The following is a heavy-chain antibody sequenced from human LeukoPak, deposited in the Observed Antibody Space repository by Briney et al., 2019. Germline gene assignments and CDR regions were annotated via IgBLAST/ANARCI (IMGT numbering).Heavy chain of an antibody. CDR1: GGTFSSYA. CDR2: IIPIFGTA. J-gene: IGHJ6*03. V-gene: IGHV1-69*05. Sequence: SVKVSCKASGGTFSSYAISWVRQAPGQGLEWMGGIIPIFGTANYAQKFQGRVTITTDESTSTAYMELSSLRSEDTAVYYCARSGWLRPGSGYYYYYYYMDVWGKGTTVTVSS. D-gene: IGHD5-12*01. CDR3: ARSGWLRPGSGYYYYYYYMDV.